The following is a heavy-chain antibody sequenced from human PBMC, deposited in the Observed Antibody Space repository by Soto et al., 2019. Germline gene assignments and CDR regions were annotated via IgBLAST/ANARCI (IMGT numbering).Heavy chain of an antibody. Sequence: QVQLQESGPGLVKPSQTLSLTCTVSGGSVSTGCYYWSWIRQHPGKVLEWIGYIYYSGSTYYNPSVKSRVTISVDTSSNQFSLKLSSVTAADTAVYYCASGVSAAIGYYGVDVCGQGTTVTVSS. CDR2: IYYSGST. CDR3: ASGVSAAIGYYGVDV. J-gene: IGHJ6*02. V-gene: IGHV4-31*03. CDR1: GGSVSTGCYY. D-gene: IGHD2-2*02.